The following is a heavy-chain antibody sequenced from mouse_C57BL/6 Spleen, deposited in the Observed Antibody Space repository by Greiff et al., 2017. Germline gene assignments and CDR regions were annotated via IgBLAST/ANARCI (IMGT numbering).Heavy chain of an antibody. CDR1: GFTFSDAW. CDR3: RYYGSSYVRGYFDV. Sequence: DVKLQESGGGLVQPGGSMKLSCAASGFTFSDAWMDWVRQSPEKGLEWVAEIRNKANNHATYYAESVKGRFTISRDDSKSSVYLQMNSLRAEDTGIYYCRYYGSSYVRGYFDVWGTGTTVTVSS. V-gene: IGHV6-6*01. CDR2: IRNKANNHAT. J-gene: IGHJ1*03. D-gene: IGHD1-1*01.